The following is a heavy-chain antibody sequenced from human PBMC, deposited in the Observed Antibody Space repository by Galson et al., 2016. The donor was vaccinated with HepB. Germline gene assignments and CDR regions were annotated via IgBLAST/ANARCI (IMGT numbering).Heavy chain of an antibody. J-gene: IGHJ4*02. CDR3: ATLAYGDAPHDF. CDR2: INPNSGET. Sequence: VKVSCKASGYTFTGYYMHWVRQAPGQGLEWMGWINPNSGETNYPQRFQGRLTMTRDTSISTAYMEVSSLRSDDTAVYYCATLAYGDAPHDFWGQGTLVTVFS. CDR1: GYTFTGYY. D-gene: IGHD4-17*01. V-gene: IGHV1-2*02.